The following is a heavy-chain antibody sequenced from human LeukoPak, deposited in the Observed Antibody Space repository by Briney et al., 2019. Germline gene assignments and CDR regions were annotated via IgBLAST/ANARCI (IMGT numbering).Heavy chain of an antibody. CDR1: GFSFSNAW. CDR3: TTAPSDDFDY. J-gene: IGHJ4*02. Sequence: GGSLRLSCAASGFSFSNAWMSWVRQSPGKGLELVGRIKSKTAGGTADYAAPVKGGFSISRDDSKNTLYLQMNSLKTEDTAVYYCTTAPSDDFDYWGQATLVTVSA. CDR2: IKSKTAGGTA. V-gene: IGHV3-15*01.